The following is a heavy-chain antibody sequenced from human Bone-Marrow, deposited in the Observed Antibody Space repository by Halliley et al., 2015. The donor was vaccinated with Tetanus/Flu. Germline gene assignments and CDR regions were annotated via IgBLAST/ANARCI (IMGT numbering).Heavy chain of an antibody. CDR1: GGSFSGDY. CDR3: ARGTGWMPDD. Sequence: TLSLTCGIYGGSFSGDYWSWIRQPPGKGLEWIGHIYSSGSTNYNPSLKSRVTISVDTSKNQFSLNLNSMTAADTAVYYCARGTGWMPDDWGQGTLVTVSS. J-gene: IGHJ4*02. CDR2: IYSSGST. D-gene: IGHD2-2*01. V-gene: IGHV4-59*01.